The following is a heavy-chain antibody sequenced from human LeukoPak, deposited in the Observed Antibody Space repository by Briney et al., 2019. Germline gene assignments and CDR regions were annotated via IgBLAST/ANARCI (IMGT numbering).Heavy chain of an antibody. CDR3: TRDLTMVREAHDGNWFDP. Sequence: PGGSLRLSCAASGFTFSSYSMNWVRQAPGKGLEWVSSISSSSSYIYYADSVKGRFTISRDNAKNSLYLQMNSLKTEDTAVYYCTRDLTMVREAHDGNWFDPWGQGTLVTVSS. V-gene: IGHV3-21*03. CDR2: ISSSSSYI. J-gene: IGHJ5*02. CDR1: GFTFSSYS. D-gene: IGHD3-10*01.